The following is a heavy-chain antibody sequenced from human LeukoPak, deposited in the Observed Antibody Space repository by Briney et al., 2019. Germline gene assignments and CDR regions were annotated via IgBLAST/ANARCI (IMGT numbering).Heavy chain of an antibody. CDR1: GFTFSSYS. D-gene: IGHD3-3*01. J-gene: IGHJ4*02. CDR2: ISSSSYI. CDR3: AADDFWSGYPIDY. Sequence: GGSLRLSCAASGFTFSSYSMNWVRQAPGKGLEWVSSISSSSYIYYADSVKGRFTISRDNAKNSLYLQMNSLRAEDTAVYYCAADDFWSGYPIDYWGQGTLVTVSS. V-gene: IGHV3-21*01.